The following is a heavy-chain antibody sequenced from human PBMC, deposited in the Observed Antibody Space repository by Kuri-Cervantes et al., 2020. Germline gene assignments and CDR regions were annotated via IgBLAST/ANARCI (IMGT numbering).Heavy chain of an antibody. D-gene: IGHD3-9*01. V-gene: IGHV4-59*05. CDR2: IYHSGST. CDR1: GGSISSYY. CDR3: ASEDYDILTGPIDY. Sequence: ESLKISCTVSGGSISSYYWSWIRQPPGKGLEWIGSIYHSGSTYYNPSLKSRVTISVDTSKNQFSLKLSSVTAADTAVYYCASEDYDILTGPIDYWGQGTLVTVSS. J-gene: IGHJ4*02.